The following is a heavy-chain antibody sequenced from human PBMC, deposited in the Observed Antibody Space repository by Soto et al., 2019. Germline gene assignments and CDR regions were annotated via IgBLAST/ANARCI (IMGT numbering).Heavy chain of an antibody. J-gene: IGHJ4*02. Sequence: GESLKISCKGSGYSFTRYWIGCVRQMPWKVLEWMGIIYPGDSDTRYSPSFQGQVTISADKSISTAYLQWSSLKASDTAMYYCARQEPYSSSCFDYWGKGTLVTVCS. CDR2: IYPGDSDT. CDR3: ARQEPYSSSCFDY. CDR1: GYSFTRYW. D-gene: IGHD6-13*01. V-gene: IGHV5-51*01.